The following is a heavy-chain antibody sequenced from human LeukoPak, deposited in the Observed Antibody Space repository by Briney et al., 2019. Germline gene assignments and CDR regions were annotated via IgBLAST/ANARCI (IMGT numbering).Heavy chain of an antibody. V-gene: IGHV3-23*01. CDR1: GFTFSNCA. Sequence: GGSLRLSCAASGFTFSNCAMTCVRQAPGKGLEWVSVISGSGDTTYYADSVKGRFTISRDNSKDTLYLQMNSLRAEDTAVYYCAKGLVVGSSWSAYDYWGQGTLVTVSS. J-gene: IGHJ4*02. CDR3: AKGLVVGSSWSAYDY. CDR2: ISGSGDTT. D-gene: IGHD6-13*01.